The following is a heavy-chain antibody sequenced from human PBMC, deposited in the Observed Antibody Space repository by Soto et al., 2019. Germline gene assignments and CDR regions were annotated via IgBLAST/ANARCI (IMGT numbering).Heavy chain of an antibody. CDR3: AREGYPTAFYY. CDR2: SSAYNGNT. J-gene: IGHJ4*01. V-gene: IGHV1-18*01. CDR1: GYTFTRYG. D-gene: IGHD2-15*01. Sequence: QVPLVQSGAELKKPGASVKVSCKASGYTFTRYGISWVRQAPGQGLEWMGWSSAYNGNTNYAQKLQGRVTRTTDTPTSTAYMEPRSLRSDATAVYYCAREGYPTAFYYWGHGTLVTVAA.